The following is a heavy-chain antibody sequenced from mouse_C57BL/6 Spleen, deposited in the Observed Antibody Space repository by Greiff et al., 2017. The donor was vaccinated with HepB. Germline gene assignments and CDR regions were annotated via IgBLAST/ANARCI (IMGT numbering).Heavy chain of an antibody. CDR1: GYSITSGYY. Sequence: EVKLQESGPGLVKPSQSLSLTCSVTGYSITSGYYWNWIRQFPGNKLEWMGYISYDGSNNYNPSPKNRISITRDTSKNQFFLKLNSVTTEDTATYYCAREGYDGAWLGYWGKGTLVTVSA. CDR2: ISYDGSN. V-gene: IGHV3-6*01. D-gene: IGHD2-2*01. J-gene: IGHJ3*01. CDR3: AREGYDGAWLGY.